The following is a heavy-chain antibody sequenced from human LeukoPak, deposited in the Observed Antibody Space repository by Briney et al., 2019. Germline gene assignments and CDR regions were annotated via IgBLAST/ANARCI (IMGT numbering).Heavy chain of an antibody. D-gene: IGHD2-8*02. CDR2: FSTYNGNT. Sequence: ASVRVSCKASGYTFTTYGISWVRQAPGQGLEWMGWFSTYNGNTNYSQKLQGRVTMITDTSTSTAFMELRSLTSDDTAVYYCARALDGSHLVPEDYWGQGTLVTVSS. CDR3: ARALDGSHLVPEDY. V-gene: IGHV1-18*01. CDR1: GYTFTTYG. J-gene: IGHJ4*02.